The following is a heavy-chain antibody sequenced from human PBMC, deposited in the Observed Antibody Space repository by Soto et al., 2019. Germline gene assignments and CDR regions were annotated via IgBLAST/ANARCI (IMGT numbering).Heavy chain of an antibody. CDR1: GYTFTSYD. V-gene: IGHV1-8*01. D-gene: IGHD6-13*01. CDR3: ARAAAGYYYYYMDV. Sequence: QVQPVQSGAEVKKPGASVKVSCKASGYTFTSYDINWVRQATGQGLEWMGWMNTNSGNTGYAQKFQGRVTMTRNTSISTAYMELSSLRSEDTAVYYCARAAAGYYYYYMDVWGKGTTVTVSS. CDR2: MNTNSGNT. J-gene: IGHJ6*03.